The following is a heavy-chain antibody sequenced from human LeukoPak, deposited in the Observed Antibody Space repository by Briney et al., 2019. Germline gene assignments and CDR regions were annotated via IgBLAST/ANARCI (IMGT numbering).Heavy chain of an antibody. D-gene: IGHD6-13*01. J-gene: IGHJ5*02. CDR1: GGSFSGYY. V-gene: IGHV4-34*01. CDR3: ASGSIAAAGT. CDR2: INHSGST. Sequence: SETLSLTCAVYGGSFSGYYWSWIRQPPGKGLEWIGKINHSGSTNYNPSLKSRVTISVDTSKNQFSLKLSSVTAADTAVYYCASGSIAAAGTWGQGTLVTVSS.